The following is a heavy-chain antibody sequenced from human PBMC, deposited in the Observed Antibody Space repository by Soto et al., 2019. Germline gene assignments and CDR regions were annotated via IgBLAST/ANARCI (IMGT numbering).Heavy chain of an antibody. CDR1: GFTFSSYS. V-gene: IGHV3-21*01. Sequence: EVQLVESGGGLVKPGGSLRLSCAASGFTFSSYSMNWVRQAPGKGLEWVSSISSSSSYIYYADSVKGRFTISRDNAKNSLYLQMNRLRAEDTAVYYCARVLRYFDWLLVMDYWGQGTLVTVSS. D-gene: IGHD3-9*01. CDR3: ARVLRYFDWLLVMDY. J-gene: IGHJ4*02. CDR2: ISSSSSYI.